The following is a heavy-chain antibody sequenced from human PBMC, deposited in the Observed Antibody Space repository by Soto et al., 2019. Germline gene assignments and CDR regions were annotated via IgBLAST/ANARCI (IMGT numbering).Heavy chain of an antibody. CDR2: VKSKPDGGTI. D-gene: IGHD6-19*01. CDR1: GFTFSNAW. J-gene: IGHJ4*02. V-gene: IGHV3-15*07. Sequence: EVQLVESGGGLVKPGGSLRLSCAASGFTFSNAWMNWVRQAPGKGLEWVGRVKSKPDGGTIDYAAPVKGRFTISRDDSKHTLSLLMNSLKTEDTGVYYCTTDLETVDPSDYWGQGTLVTVSS. CDR3: TTDLETVDPSDY.